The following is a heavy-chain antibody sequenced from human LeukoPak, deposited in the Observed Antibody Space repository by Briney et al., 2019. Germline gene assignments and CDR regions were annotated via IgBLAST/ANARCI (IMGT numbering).Heavy chain of an antibody. CDR3: ARVGVGTVAGNYFDD. V-gene: IGHV3-53*04. D-gene: IGHD6-19*01. CDR2: IYSGGGT. Sequence: QAGGSLILSCTASGFTVSSSYMTWVRQAPGKGLEWVSLIYSGGGTFYADSVKGRFTISRHNFENTLYLQMDNLRAEDTAVYYCARVGVGTVAGNYFDDWGQGTLVTVSS. J-gene: IGHJ4*02. CDR1: GFTVSSSY.